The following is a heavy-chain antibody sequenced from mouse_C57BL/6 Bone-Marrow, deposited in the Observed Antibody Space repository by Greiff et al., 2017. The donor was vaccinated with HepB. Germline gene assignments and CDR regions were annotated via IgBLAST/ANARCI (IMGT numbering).Heavy chain of an antibody. Sequence: EVQLQQSGPELVKPGASVKISCKASGYTFTDYYMSWVKQSHGKSLEWIGDINPNNGGTSYNQKFKGKATLTVDKSSSTAYMELRSLTSEDSAVYYCARSPYYYGSSWFAYWGQGTLVTVSA. CDR2: INPNNGGT. V-gene: IGHV1-26*01. D-gene: IGHD1-1*01. CDR3: ARSPYYYGSSWFAY. J-gene: IGHJ3*01. CDR1: GYTFTDYY.